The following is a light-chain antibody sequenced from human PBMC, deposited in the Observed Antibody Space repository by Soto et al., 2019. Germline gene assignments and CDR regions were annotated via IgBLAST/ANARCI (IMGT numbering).Light chain of an antibody. V-gene: IGLV2-14*01. Sequence: QSALTQPASVSGSPGQSITISCTGTSSDVGGYNYVSWYQQHPGKAPKLMIYDVSNRPSGVSNRFSDYKSGNTASLTISGIPAADEADYYCRSYTSSSTYVVFGGGTKLTVL. J-gene: IGLJ2*01. CDR2: DVS. CDR3: RSYTSSSTYVV. CDR1: SSDVGGYNY.